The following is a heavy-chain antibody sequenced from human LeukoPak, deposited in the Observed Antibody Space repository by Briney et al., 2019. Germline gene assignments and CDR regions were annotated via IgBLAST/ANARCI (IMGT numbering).Heavy chain of an antibody. D-gene: IGHD3-22*01. V-gene: IGHV3-43*02. CDR1: GFTLDDYA. CDR3: AKVTYYYDSSGYFSAFDY. Sequence: GGTLRLSCAASGFTLDDYAMHSVRQAPGKGLEWVSLISGDGGSTYYADSVKGRFTISRDNSKNSLYLQMNSLRTEDTALYYCAKVTYYYDSSGYFSAFDYWGQGTLVTVSS. J-gene: IGHJ4*02. CDR2: ISGDGGST.